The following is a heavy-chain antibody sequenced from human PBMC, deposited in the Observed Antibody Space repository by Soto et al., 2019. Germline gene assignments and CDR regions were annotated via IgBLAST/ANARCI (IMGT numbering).Heavy chain of an antibody. V-gene: IGHV1-69*02. Sequence: AASVKVSCKASGGTFSSYTISWVRQAPGQGLEWMGRIIPILGIANYVQKFQGRVTITADKSTSTAYMELSSLRSEDTAVYYCARVPGYCTNGVCPNWFDPWGQGTLVTVSS. D-gene: IGHD2-8*01. CDR3: ARVPGYCTNGVCPNWFDP. CDR1: GGTFSSYT. CDR2: IIPILGIA. J-gene: IGHJ5*02.